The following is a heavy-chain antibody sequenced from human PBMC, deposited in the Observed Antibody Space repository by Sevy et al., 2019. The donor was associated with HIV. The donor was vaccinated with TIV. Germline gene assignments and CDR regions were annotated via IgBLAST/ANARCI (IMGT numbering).Heavy chain of an antibody. CDR2: ISWHSANI. J-gene: IGHJ4*02. CDR1: GFTFDDYA. V-gene: IGHV3-9*01. Sequence: GGSLRLSCAASGFTFDDYAMHWVRQAPGKGLEWVSGISWHSANIGYADSVKGRFTISRVNAKNSLYLQMNSLRAEDTALYYCAKAENRPYSSGWYDYWGQGTLVTVSS. CDR3: AKAENRPYSSGWYDY. D-gene: IGHD6-19*01.